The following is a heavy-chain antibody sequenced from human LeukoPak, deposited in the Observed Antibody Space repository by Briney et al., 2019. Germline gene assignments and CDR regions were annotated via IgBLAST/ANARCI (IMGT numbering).Heavy chain of an antibody. CDR3: AKSTYGSKPYYFDY. D-gene: IGHD1-26*01. CDR1: GFTFSSYC. J-gene: IGHJ4*02. Sequence: GGSLRLSCAASGFTFSSYCMSWVRQAPGKGLEWVLGISGIGGSTYYADSVKGRFTISRDNSKNTLYLQMNSLRAEDTAVYYCAKSTYGSKPYYFDYWGQGTLVTVSS. CDR2: ISGIGGST. V-gene: IGHV3-23*01.